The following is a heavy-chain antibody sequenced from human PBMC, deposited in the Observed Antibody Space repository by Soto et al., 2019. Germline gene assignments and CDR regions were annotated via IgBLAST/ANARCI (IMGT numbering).Heavy chain of an antibody. D-gene: IGHD1-1*01. Sequence: QVQLVESGGGVVQPGRSLRLSCAASGFTFRKYGMHWVRQAPGKGLEWLAVIWYDGSKKYYADSVKGRFTTSRDNSKNPMYLERNSLRAEDTAAYYCAKDAPPSAVWPLQTGGGLDVWGQGTTVTVSS. CDR2: IWYDGSKK. J-gene: IGHJ6*02. V-gene: IGHV3-33*06. CDR3: AKDAPPSAVWPLQTGGGLDV. CDR1: GFTFRKYG.